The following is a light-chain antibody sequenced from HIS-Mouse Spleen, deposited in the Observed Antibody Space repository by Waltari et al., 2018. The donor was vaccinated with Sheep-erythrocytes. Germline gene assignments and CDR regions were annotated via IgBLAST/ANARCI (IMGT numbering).Light chain of an antibody. CDR3: QQANSFPIT. J-gene: IGKJ5*01. V-gene: IGKV1-12*01. CDR1: QGIRSW. Sequence: DLQMTQSPSSVSASVGDRATITCRASQGIRSWLAWYQQKPGKAPKLLIYAASSLQSGVPSRFSGSGSGTDFTLTISSLQPEDFATYYCQQANSFPITFGQGTRLEIK. CDR2: AAS.